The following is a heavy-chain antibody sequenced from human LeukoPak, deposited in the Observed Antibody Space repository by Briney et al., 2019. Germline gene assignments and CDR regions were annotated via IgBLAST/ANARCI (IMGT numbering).Heavy chain of an antibody. Sequence: SETLSLTCTVSGGSISSGGYSWSWIRQPPGKGLEWIGYIYHSGSTYYNPSLKSRVTISVDRSKNQFSLKLSSVTAADTAVYYCARTSSGWYYFDYWGQGTLVTVSS. V-gene: IGHV4-30-2*01. CDR2: IYHSGST. CDR3: ARTSSGWYYFDY. D-gene: IGHD6-19*01. J-gene: IGHJ4*02. CDR1: GGSISSGGYS.